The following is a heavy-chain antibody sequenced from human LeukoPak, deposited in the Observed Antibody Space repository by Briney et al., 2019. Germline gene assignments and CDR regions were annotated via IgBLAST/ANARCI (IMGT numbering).Heavy chain of an antibody. V-gene: IGHV1-8*01. CDR3: ARALAGTAELDV. CDR2: MNPNNGNT. J-gene: IGHJ6*04. D-gene: IGHD1-1*01. Sequence: RASVNVSCKASGYTFTSYDIHWVRQATGQGLEWMGRMNPNNGNTGDAQKFQGRVTMTRDPSISTAYMELSSLRSEDTGVYFCARALAGTAELDVWGKGTTVTVSS. CDR1: GYTFTSYD.